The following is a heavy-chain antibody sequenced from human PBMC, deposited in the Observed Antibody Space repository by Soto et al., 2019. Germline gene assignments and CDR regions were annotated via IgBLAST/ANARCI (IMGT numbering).Heavy chain of an antibody. CDR2: IIPIFGTA. Sequence: SVKVSCKACGGTFSSYAISWVRQAPGQGLEWMGGIIPIFGTANYAQKFQGRVKNTAGESTSTAYMELSSLRPEDTAVYSCERAMGSPSGSGSRVYYYYYGMDVWGQGTTVTVSS. V-gene: IGHV1-69*13. CDR3: ERAMGSPSGSGSRVYYYYYGMDV. D-gene: IGHD3-10*01. CDR1: GGTFSSYA. J-gene: IGHJ6*02.